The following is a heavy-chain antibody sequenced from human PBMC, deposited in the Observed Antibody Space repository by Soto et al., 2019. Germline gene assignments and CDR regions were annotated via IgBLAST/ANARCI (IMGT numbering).Heavy chain of an antibody. D-gene: IGHD4-17*01. Sequence: PGGSLRLACAASGFTFSSYARSWVRQTPGKELEWVSTLSGSGGTTYSADSVNGRFSISRDNSKNTLYLQMNSLRAEDTVVYYFAKDDTVTTFFLGYPDLDYWGQGTLVTVSS. J-gene: IGHJ4*02. CDR1: GFTFSSYA. CDR3: AKDDTVTTFFLGYPDLDY. V-gene: IGHV3-23*01. CDR2: LSGSGGTT.